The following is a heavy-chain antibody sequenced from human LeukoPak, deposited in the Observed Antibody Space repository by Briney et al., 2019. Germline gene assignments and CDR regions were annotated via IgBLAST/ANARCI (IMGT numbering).Heavy chain of an antibody. CDR3: AREYYYGSGSYYGY. CDR2: ISGDAVTS. J-gene: IGHJ4*02. CDR1: GFTFKNYA. D-gene: IGHD3-10*01. Sequence: PGGSLRLSCAASGFTFKNYAMNWVRQSPGQGLEWVSTISGDAVTSWYADSVKGRFTISRDNAKNSLYLQMNSLRAEDTAVYYCAREYYYGSGSYYGYWGQGTLVTVSS. V-gene: IGHV3-23*01.